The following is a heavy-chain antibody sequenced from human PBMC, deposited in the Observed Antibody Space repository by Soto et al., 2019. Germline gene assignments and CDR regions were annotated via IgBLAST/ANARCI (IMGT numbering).Heavy chain of an antibody. J-gene: IGHJ4*02. Sequence: ASVKVSCKASGYTFTSYGISWVRQAPGQGLEWMGWISAYNGNTNYAQKLQGRVTMTTDTSISTAYMELSRLRSDDTAVYYCARSRWLQIYDYWGQGTLVTVSS. CDR1: GYTFTSYG. CDR2: ISAYNGNT. D-gene: IGHD5-12*01. CDR3: ARSRWLQIYDY. V-gene: IGHV1-18*01.